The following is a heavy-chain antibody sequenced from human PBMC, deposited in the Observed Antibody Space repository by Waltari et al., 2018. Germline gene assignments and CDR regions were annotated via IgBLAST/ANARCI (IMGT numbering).Heavy chain of an antibody. CDR1: GFTFSSYA. J-gene: IGHJ4*02. CDR2: ISGSGGST. D-gene: IGHD4-17*01. Sequence: EVQLLESGGGLVQPGVSLRLSCAASGFTFSSYAMSWVRQAPGKGLEWVSAISGSGGSTYYADPGKGRLTISRDNSKNTLYLQMNSLRAEDTAVYYCAKDRGLRWYEFDYWGQGTLVTVSS. CDR3: AKDRGLRWYEFDY. V-gene: IGHV3-23*01.